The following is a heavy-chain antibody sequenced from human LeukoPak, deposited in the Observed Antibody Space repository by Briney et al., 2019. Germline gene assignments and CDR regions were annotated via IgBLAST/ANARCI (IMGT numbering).Heavy chain of an antibody. CDR2: IYYSGST. CDR1: GGSFSGYY. CDR3: ARGVGGDY. Sequence: SETLSLTCAVYGGSFSGYYWSWIRQPPGKGLEWIGYIYYSGSTNYNPSLKSRVTISVDTSKNQFSLKLSSVTAADTAVYYCARGVGGDYWGQGTLVTVSS. V-gene: IGHV4-59*01. J-gene: IGHJ4*02.